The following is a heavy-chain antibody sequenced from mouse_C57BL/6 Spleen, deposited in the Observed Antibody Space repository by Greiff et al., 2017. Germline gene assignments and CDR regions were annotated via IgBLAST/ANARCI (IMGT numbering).Heavy chain of an antibody. CDR1: GYAFSSYW. Sequence: QVQLQQSGAELVKPGASVKISCKASGYAFSSYWMNWVKQRPGKGLEWIGPIFPGDGDTNYNGKVKGKGTLTADKSSSTAYMQLSSLTSEDSAVYFCAREEVYYGSSYWDFDVWGTGTTVTVSS. J-gene: IGHJ1*03. V-gene: IGHV1-80*01. CDR3: AREEVYYGSSYWDFDV. D-gene: IGHD1-1*01. CDR2: IFPGDGDT.